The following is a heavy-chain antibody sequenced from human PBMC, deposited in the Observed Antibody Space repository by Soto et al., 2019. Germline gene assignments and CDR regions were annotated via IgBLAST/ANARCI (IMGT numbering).Heavy chain of an antibody. CDR2: IGGSDGST. Sequence: GGSLRLSCVTPGFTFNGFAMTWVRQAPGKGLEWVSGIGGSDGSTSYADSVKGRFTISRDTSKNTLYLQMSSLRVEDTAIYYCTKTRYFDFPGTFDYWGQGTQVTVSS. CDR1: GFTFNGFA. D-gene: IGHD3-9*01. V-gene: IGHV3-23*01. J-gene: IGHJ4*02. CDR3: TKTRYFDFPGTFDY.